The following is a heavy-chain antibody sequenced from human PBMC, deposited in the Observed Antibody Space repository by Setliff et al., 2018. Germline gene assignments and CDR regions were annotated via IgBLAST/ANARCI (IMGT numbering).Heavy chain of an antibody. Sequence: GASVKVSCKASGYTLTSYYMHWVRQAPGQGLEWMGIINPSGGSTNYAQKFQGWVTMTRDTSISTAYMELSRLRSDDTAVYYCARDTYGDYHRFDYWGQGTLVTVSS. V-gene: IGHV1-2*04. CDR2: INPSGGST. J-gene: IGHJ4*02. D-gene: IGHD4-17*01. CDR3: ARDTYGDYHRFDY. CDR1: GYTLTSYY.